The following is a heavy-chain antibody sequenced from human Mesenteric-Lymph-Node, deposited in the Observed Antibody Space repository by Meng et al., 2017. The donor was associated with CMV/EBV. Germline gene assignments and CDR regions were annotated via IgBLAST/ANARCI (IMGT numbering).Heavy chain of an antibody. J-gene: IGHJ3*02. CDR2: IRYDGSNK. Sequence: GESLKISCKGSGYRFISHWVGWVRQMPGKGLKGMEWVAFIRYDGSNKYYADSVKGRFTISRDNSKNTLYLQMNSLRAEDTAVYYCAKEGDCSSTSCYSAFDIWGQGTMVTVSS. CDR3: AKEGDCSSTSCYSAFDI. CDR1: GYRFISHW. V-gene: IGHV3-30*02. D-gene: IGHD2-2*01.